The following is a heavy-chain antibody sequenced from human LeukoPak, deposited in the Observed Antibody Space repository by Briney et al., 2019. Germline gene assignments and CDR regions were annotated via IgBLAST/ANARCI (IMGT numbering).Heavy chain of an antibody. CDR3: AFEGYNYGYN. V-gene: IGHV1-69*13. D-gene: IGHD5-18*01. CDR1: GGTFSSYA. CDR2: IIPIFGTS. J-gene: IGHJ4*02. Sequence: SVKVSCKASGGTFSSYAINWVRQAPGQGLEWMGGIIPIFGTSNYAHKFQGRVTITADESTSTVYMELSSLRSGDTAIYYCAFEGYNYGYNWGQGTLVTVSS.